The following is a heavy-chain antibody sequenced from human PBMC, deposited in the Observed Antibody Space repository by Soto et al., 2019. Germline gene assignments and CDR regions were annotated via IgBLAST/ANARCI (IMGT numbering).Heavy chain of an antibody. Sequence: QLQLQESGPGLVKPAETLSLTCTVSGGSITNSSYYWGWFRQPPGKGPEWIGTIYYSGTTYYNPSLKRRVAISLDTSTNPFSRSLSKMTAADPAVFYCATVPRQYSGSHHWWFAPWGRGTLVTVSS. D-gene: IGHD1-26*01. J-gene: IGHJ5*02. V-gene: IGHV4-39*07. CDR3: ATVPRQYSGSHHWWFAP. CDR1: GGSITNSSYY. CDR2: IYYSGTT.